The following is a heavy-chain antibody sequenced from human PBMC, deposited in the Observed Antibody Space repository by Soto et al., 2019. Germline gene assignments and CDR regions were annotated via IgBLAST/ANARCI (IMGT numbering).Heavy chain of an antibody. J-gene: IGHJ4*02. CDR1: GYSFTNYW. D-gene: IGHD2-15*01. V-gene: IGHV5-10-1*03. CDR2: IDPDDSYT. CDR3: ARLPPPTYCSGSTCSGY. Sequence: EVPLVQSGAEVRKPGESLRISCKGSGYSFTNYWINWVRQMPGKGLEWMGRIDPDDSYTNYSPSFQGHVTIAVDKSISTAYLQWSSLQASDTAIYYGARLPPPTYCSGSTCSGYWGQGTLVTVSS.